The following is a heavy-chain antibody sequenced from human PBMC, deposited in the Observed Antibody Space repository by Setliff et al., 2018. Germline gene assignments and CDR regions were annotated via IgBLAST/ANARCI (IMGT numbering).Heavy chain of an antibody. CDR3: ALRRGNEWHVVRWFDP. J-gene: IGHJ5*02. V-gene: IGHV2-5*02. D-gene: IGHD3-3*01. Sequence: SGPTLVNPTQTLTLTCTFSGFSLNTTGEGVGWIRQPPGKALEWLALVYLDGDQRYSPSLNSRLSITKDSSKSQVFLTMTNMDPVDTATYYCALRRGNEWHVVRWFDPWGPGILVTVSS. CDR1: GFSLNTTGEG. CDR2: VYLDGDQ.